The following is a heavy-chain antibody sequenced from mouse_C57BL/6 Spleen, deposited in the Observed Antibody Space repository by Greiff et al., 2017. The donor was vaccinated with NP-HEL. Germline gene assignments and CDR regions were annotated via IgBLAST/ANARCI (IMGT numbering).Heavy chain of an antibody. Sequence: QVHVKQPGTELVKPGASVKLSCKASGYTFTSYWMHWVKQRPGQGLEWIGNINPSNGGTNYNEKFKSKATLTVDKSSSTAYMQLSSLTSEDSAVYYCAELTGTTWFAYWGQGTLVTVSA. CDR2: INPSNGGT. CDR1: GYTFTSYW. J-gene: IGHJ3*01. CDR3: AELTGTTWFAY. D-gene: IGHD4-1*01. V-gene: IGHV1-53*01.